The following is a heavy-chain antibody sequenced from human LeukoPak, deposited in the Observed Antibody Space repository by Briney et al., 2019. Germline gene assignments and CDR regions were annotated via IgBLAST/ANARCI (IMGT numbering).Heavy chain of an antibody. CDR3: AKRLRGDSRSDYYGMDV. CDR1: GFTFSSYA. D-gene: IGHD2-21*02. V-gene: IGHV3-23*01. J-gene: IGHJ6*02. Sequence: PGGSLRLSCAASGFTFSSYAMSWVRQAPGKGLEWVSAISGSGGSTYYADSVKGRFTISRDNSKNTLYLQMNSLRAEDTAVYYCAKRLRGDSRSDYYGMDVWGQGTTVTVSS. CDR2: ISGSGGST.